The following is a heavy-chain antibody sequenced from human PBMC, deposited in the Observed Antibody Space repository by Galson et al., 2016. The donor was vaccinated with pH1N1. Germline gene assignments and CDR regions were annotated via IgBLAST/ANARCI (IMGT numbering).Heavy chain of an antibody. D-gene: IGHD1-26*01. J-gene: IGHJ4*02. CDR2: IHYSGFT. Sequence: SETLSLTCTVSGGSLSSRNFYGGWIRQPPGKGPEWIGNIHYSGFTHYNSSLQSRVTISVDTSENQFSLRLSSVTAADTAAYYCASLVRGSYPDPLYYFDFWGLGTLVTVSS. CDR3: ASLVRGSYPDPLYYFDF. V-gene: IGHV4-39*01. CDR1: GGSLSSRNFY.